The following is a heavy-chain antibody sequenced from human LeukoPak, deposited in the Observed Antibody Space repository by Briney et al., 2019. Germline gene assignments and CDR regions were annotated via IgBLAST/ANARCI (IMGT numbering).Heavy chain of an antibody. CDR2: INPNSGGT. V-gene: IGHV1-2*06. Sequence: KPGASVKVSCKASGYTFTGYYMHWVRQAPGQGLEWMGPINPNSGGTNYAQKFQGRVTMTRDTSISTAYMELSRLRSDDTAVYYCARDGQYYYDSSGDDAFDIWGQGTMVTVSS. CDR3: ARDGQYYYDSSGDDAFDI. D-gene: IGHD3-22*01. CDR1: GYTFTGYY. J-gene: IGHJ3*02.